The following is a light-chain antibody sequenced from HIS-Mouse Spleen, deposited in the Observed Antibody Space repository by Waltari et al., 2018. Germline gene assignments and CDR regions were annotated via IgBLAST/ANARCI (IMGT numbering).Light chain of an antibody. Sequence: QSVLTQPPSASGTPGQRVTISCSGSSSNIGSNYVYWYQQLPGTAPKLLIDRNNQRPSGVPDRFSGSKSGTSASLAISGIRSEDEADYYCAAWDDSLSGPVFGGGTKLTVL. V-gene: IGLV1-47*01. J-gene: IGLJ3*02. CDR3: AAWDDSLSGPV. CDR1: SSNIGSNY. CDR2: RNN.